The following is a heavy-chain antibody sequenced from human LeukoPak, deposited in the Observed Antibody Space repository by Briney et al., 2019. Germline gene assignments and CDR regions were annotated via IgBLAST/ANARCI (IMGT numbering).Heavy chain of an antibody. CDR2: SYYGRSN. Sequence: SETLSLTCAVSGGSISSCRYYWGWIRPPPGQGLEWIGSSYYGRSNYYNSSLKSRITISVNTSNNQLSLKLSSVTAADTAVYYCARHNDCTKGVCYHLFDYWGQGTLVTVSS. D-gene: IGHD2-8*01. J-gene: IGHJ4*02. V-gene: IGHV4-39*01. CDR1: GGSISSCRYY. CDR3: ARHNDCTKGVCYHLFDY.